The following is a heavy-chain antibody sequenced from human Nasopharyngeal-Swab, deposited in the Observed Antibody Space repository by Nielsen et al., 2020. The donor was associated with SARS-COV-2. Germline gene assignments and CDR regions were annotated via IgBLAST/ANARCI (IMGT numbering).Heavy chain of an antibody. CDR3: AKVRFSMYFFDMDV. V-gene: IGHV3-23*01. Sequence: GGSLRLSCAASGYTFSSYAMNWVRQAPGKGLEWVSTSASDDNTCYADSVKGRFTISRDKSKSTVHLQMNSLRAEDTAVYFCAKVRFSMYFFDMDVWGQGTTVTVSS. J-gene: IGHJ6*03. D-gene: IGHD3-3*01. CDR1: GYTFSSYA. CDR2: SASDDNT.